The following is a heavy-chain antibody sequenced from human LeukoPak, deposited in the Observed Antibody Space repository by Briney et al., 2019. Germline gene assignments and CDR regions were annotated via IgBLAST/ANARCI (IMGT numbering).Heavy chain of an antibody. CDR2: ISASGGAT. CDR1: GFTFSSYA. CDR3: AKSSMEQWLPPNWLDP. Sequence: PGGSLRLSCVASGFTFSSYAMTWVRQAPGKGLEWVSDISASGGATYYADSVKGRFTISRDNSKNSLYLQMNSLTGEDTALYYCAKSSMEQWLPPNWLDPWGQGTLVTVSS. J-gene: IGHJ5*02. V-gene: IGHV3-23*01. D-gene: IGHD6-19*01.